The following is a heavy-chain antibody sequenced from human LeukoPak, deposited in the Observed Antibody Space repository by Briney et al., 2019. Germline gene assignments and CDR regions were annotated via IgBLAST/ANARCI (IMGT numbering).Heavy chain of an antibody. CDR3: ARDYHDSSGYYSFDY. CDR1: GGTFSSYA. Sequence: SVKVSCKASGGTFSSYAISWVRRAPGQGLEWMGGIIPIFGTANYAQKFQGRVTITADESTSTAYMELSSLRSEDTAVYYCARDYHDSSGYYSFDYWGQGTLVTVSS. V-gene: IGHV1-69*13. J-gene: IGHJ4*02. D-gene: IGHD3-22*01. CDR2: IIPIFGTA.